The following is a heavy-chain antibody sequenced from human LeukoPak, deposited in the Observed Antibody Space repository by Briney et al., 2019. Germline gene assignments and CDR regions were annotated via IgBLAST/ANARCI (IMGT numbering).Heavy chain of an antibody. CDR1: GFTFSTYS. D-gene: IGHD2-15*01. CDR2: ISGSGGST. J-gene: IGHJ4*02. CDR3: AKIAVVAATALDY. V-gene: IGHV3-23*01. Sequence: GGSLRLSCAASGFTFSTYSMNWVRQAPGKGLEWVSSISGSGGSTYYADSVKGRFTISRDNSKNTLYLQMNSLRAEDTAVYYCAKIAVVAATALDYWGQGTLVTVSS.